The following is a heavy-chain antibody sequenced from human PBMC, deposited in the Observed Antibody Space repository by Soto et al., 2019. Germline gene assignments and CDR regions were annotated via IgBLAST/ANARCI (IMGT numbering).Heavy chain of an antibody. CDR2: IIPIFGTA. CDR3: ARGYADTSGYYNDYFQN. D-gene: IGHD3-22*01. V-gene: IGHV1-69*06. Sequence: SVKVSCTASGGTFSSYAISWVRQAPGQGLEWMGGIIPIFGTANYAQKFQGRVTSTADKSTSTAYMELSSLRSEDTAVYYCARGYADTSGYYNDYFQNWG. J-gene: IGHJ1*01. CDR1: GGTFSSYA.